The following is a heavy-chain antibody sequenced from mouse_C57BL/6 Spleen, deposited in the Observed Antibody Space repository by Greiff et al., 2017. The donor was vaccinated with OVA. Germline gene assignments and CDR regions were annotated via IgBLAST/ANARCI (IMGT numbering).Heavy chain of an antibody. Sequence: VQLQQPGAELVKPGASVKLSCKASGYTFTSYWMQWVKQRPGQGLEWIGEIDPSDSYTNYNQKFKGKATLTVDTSSSTASMQLSSLTSEDSAVYYCARSYYGSSYYWGQGTTLTVSS. V-gene: IGHV1-50*01. CDR3: ARSYYGSSYY. D-gene: IGHD1-1*01. CDR1: GYTFTSYW. CDR2: IDPSDSYT. J-gene: IGHJ2*01.